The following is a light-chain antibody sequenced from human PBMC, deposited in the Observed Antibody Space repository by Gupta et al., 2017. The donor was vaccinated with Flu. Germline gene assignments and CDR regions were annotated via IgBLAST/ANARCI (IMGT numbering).Light chain of an antibody. CDR1: SSDVGGYNY. Sequence: QSALTQPASVSVSPGQSITISCTGTSSDVGGYNYVSWYQQHPGKAPKLIIYDVSNRPSGVSNRFSGSKSGNTASLTISGLQAEDEADYYCSSYTSSSTGVFGGGTKLTVL. CDR3: SSYTSSSTGV. CDR2: DVS. J-gene: IGLJ2*01. V-gene: IGLV2-14*01.